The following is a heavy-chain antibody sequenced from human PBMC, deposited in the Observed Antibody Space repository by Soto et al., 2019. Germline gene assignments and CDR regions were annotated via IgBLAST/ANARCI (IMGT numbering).Heavy chain of an antibody. CDR3: ARDRATGSGWRGDFDY. Sequence: PGGSLRLSCAASGFTFSSYAMHWVRQAPGKGLEWVAVISYDGSNKYYADSVKGRFTISRDNSKNTLYLQMNSLRAEDTAVYYCARDRATGSGWRGDFDYWGQGTLVTVSS. D-gene: IGHD6-19*01. V-gene: IGHV3-30-3*01. J-gene: IGHJ4*02. CDR1: GFTFSSYA. CDR2: ISYDGSNK.